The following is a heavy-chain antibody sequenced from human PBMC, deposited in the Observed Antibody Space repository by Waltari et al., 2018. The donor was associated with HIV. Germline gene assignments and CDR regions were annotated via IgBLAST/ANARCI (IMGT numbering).Heavy chain of an antibody. V-gene: IGHV3-30*02. CDR1: GFPFRTHG. CDR3: AKAAGTTGEYYHYGMDV. Sequence: QVQLVESGGGVVQPGRSLRLSCVAAGFPFRTHGMLWLRQAPGKGLEWVEYILYDGSFKGHADSVKGRFTISRDNSRNTLYLQMNSLRTEDTAVYYCAKAAGTTGEYYHYGMDVWGQGTTVTVSS. J-gene: IGHJ6*02. D-gene: IGHD1-1*01. CDR2: ILYDGSFK.